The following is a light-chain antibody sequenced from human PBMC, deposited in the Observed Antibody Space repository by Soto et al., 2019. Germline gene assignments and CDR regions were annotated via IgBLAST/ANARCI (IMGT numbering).Light chain of an antibody. V-gene: IGKV4-1*01. CDR1: QSVLYSSNNKNF. J-gene: IGKJ5*01. Sequence: DIVMTQSPDSLAVSLGERATINCKSSQSVLYSSNNKNFLAWYQQKPGQPPKLLIYWASTRESGVPDRFSGSGSGTDFTLTISSLQAEDVAVYYCQQYNNWPITFGPGTRLEIK. CDR2: WAS. CDR3: QQYNNWPIT.